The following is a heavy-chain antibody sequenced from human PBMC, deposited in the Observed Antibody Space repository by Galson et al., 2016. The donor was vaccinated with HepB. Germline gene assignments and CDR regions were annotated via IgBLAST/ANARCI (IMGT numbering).Heavy chain of an antibody. Sequence: QSGAEVKKPGESLRISCKGSGYSFTSYWIGWVRQMPGKGLEWMAIIYPGDSDTRYSPSFQGQVTISADKSINTAYLQWSSLKASDTAMYYCAITGGDGHSWVGYAFDVWGQGTMVTVSS. V-gene: IGHV5-51*01. CDR1: GYSFTSYW. CDR2: IYPGDSDT. D-gene: IGHD3-16*01. CDR3: AITGGDGHSWVGYAFDV. J-gene: IGHJ3*01.